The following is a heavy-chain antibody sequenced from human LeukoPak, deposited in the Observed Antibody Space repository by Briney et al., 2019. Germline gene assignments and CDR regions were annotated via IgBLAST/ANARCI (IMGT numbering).Heavy chain of an antibody. CDR3: ARDATGTTIRWFDP. Sequence: GASVKVSFKASGYTFTSYGISWVRQAPGQGLEWMGWIDSNIGGTNYAEKFQGRVTMTRDTSISTAFMELSRLTSDGTAVYYCARDATGTTIRWFDPWGQGTLVTVSS. D-gene: IGHD1-1*01. CDR1: GYTFTSYG. J-gene: IGHJ5*02. V-gene: IGHV1-2*02. CDR2: IDSNIGGT.